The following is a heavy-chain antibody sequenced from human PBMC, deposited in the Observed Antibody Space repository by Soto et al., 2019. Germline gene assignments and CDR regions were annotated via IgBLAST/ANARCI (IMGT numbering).Heavy chain of an antibody. J-gene: IGHJ4*02. CDR3: ASLPRYGSGTYPEF. CDR1: GGSISGSGGL. V-gene: IGHV4-39*01. CDR2: IYHNGNP. D-gene: IGHD3-10*01. Sequence: QLHLQESGPGLVKPSETLSLTCTVSGGSISGSGGLWGWIRQPPGKGLESIGTIYHNGNPYYDPSLWSRVTMYVDTSKNEFYMNLNSLTAADTAVYYCASLPRYGSGTYPEFWGQGTLVTVSS.